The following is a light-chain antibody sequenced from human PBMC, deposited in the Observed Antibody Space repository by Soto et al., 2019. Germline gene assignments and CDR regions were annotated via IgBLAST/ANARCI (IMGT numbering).Light chain of an antibody. Sequence: QSVLTQPPSVSGAPGQRVTMSCTGSSSNIGAGYDVHWYQQLPGTAPKLLIFGNTNRPSGVPDRFSGSKSGTSASLAITGLQAEDEADYYCQSYDRSLSGQGVFGTGTKLTVL. CDR3: QSYDRSLSGQGV. CDR1: SSNIGAGYD. CDR2: GNT. J-gene: IGLJ1*01. V-gene: IGLV1-40*01.